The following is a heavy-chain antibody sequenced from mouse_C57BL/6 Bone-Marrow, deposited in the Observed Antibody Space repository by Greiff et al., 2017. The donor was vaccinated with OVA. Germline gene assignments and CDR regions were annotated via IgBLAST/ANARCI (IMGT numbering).Heavy chain of an antibody. V-gene: IGHV5-4*01. CDR2: ISDGGSYT. CDR1: GFTFSSYA. J-gene: IGHJ2*01. D-gene: IGHD2-14*01. CDR3: ARERYDY. Sequence: DVKLVESGGGLVKPGGSLKLSCAASGFTFSSYAMSWVRQTPEKRLEWVATISDGGSYTYYPDNVKGRFTISRDNAKNNLYLQMSHLKSEDTAMYYCARERYDYWGQGTTLTVSS.